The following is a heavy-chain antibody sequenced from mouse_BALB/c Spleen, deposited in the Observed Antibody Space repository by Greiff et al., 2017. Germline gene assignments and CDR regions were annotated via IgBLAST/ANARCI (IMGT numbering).Heavy chain of an antibody. J-gene: IGHJ2*01. CDR3: ARRGTTARNYFDY. CDR2: IYPGDGDT. Sequence: VQLKESGAELARPGASVKLSCKASGYTFTSYWMQWVKQRPGQGLEWIGAIYPGDGDTRYTQKFKGKATLTADKSSSTAYMQLSSLASEDSAVYYCARRGTTARNYFDYWGQGTTLTVSS. V-gene: IGHV1-87*01. CDR1: GYTFTSYW. D-gene: IGHD1-2*01.